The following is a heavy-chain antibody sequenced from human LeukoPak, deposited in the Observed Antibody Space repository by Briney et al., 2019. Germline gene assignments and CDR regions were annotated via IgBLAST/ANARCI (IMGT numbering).Heavy chain of an antibody. J-gene: IGHJ4*02. D-gene: IGHD1-26*01. CDR1: GFTVSTNY. V-gene: IGHV3-30*03. Sequence: GGSLRLSCAVSGFTVSTNYMSWVRQAPGKGLEWMAVISYDGNNRYYADSVKGRFTISRDNSKNTLYLQMNSLRPEDTAVYYCARGGIILVGAQIDYWGQGTLVTVSS. CDR2: ISYDGNNR. CDR3: ARGGIILVGAQIDY.